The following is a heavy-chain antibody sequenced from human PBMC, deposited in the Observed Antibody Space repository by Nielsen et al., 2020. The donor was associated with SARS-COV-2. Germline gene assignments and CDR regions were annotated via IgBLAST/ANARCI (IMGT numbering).Heavy chain of an antibody. CDR1: GGSISSGDYY. J-gene: IGHJ4*02. V-gene: IGHV4-30-4*01. CDR3: ARARTYYYGSGSYYNSLFFDY. Sequence: LRLSCTVSGGSISSGDYYWSWIRQPPGEGLEWIGYIYYSGSTYYNPSLKSRVTISVGTSKNQFSLKLSSVTAADTAVYYCARARTYYYGSGSYYNSLFFDYWGQGTLVTVSS. CDR2: IYYSGST. D-gene: IGHD3-10*01.